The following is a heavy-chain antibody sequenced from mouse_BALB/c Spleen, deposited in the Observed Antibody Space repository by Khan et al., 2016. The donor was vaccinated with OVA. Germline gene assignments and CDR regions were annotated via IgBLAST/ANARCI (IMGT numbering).Heavy chain of an antibody. CDR2: INTNTGEP. V-gene: IGHV9-3*02. D-gene: IGHD2-3*01. CDR3: GKSRWLLPAMDY. J-gene: IGHJ4*01. Sequence: QIQLVQSGPELKKPGETVKISCKASGYTFTNYGMNWVKQPPGKGLKWMGWINTNTGEPTYVEEFKGRFAFSLETSASTAHLQINNLNNEEQATDFGGKSRWLLPAMDYWGQGTSVTVSS. CDR1: GYTFTNYG.